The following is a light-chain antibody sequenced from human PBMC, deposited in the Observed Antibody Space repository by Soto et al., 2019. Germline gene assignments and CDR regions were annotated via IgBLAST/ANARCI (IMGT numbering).Light chain of an antibody. CDR2: SND. V-gene: IGLV1-44*01. CDR3: AALDDRLNDYV. J-gene: IGLJ1*01. CDR1: RSNVESNT. Sequence: QSVLTQPPSASGTPGQRVTISCSGSRSNVESNTVSCYQQLPGTAPKLLIYSNDQWPSGVPDRFSGSKSGTSASLAISGLQAEDEADYFCAALDDRLNDYVFGTGTKVTVL.